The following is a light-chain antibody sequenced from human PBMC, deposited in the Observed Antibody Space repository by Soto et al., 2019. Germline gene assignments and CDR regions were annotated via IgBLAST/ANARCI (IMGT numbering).Light chain of an antibody. CDR1: QSVNSY. J-gene: IGKJ1*01. Sequence: EIVLTQSPATLSLSPGERATLSCRASQSVNSYLAWYQQKPGQAPRLLIYDASNRATGIPARFSGSGSGTDFTLTISSLEPEDFAVDYCQQRSNWPRTFGQGTKVEIK. V-gene: IGKV3-11*01. CDR2: DAS. CDR3: QQRSNWPRT.